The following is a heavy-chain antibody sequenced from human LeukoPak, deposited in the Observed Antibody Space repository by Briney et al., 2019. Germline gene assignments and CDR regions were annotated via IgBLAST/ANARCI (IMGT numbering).Heavy chain of an antibody. J-gene: IGHJ2*01. CDR3: ARGGWSLDL. V-gene: IGHV4-59*01. Sequence: SETLSLTCTVSGGSMTGSYWSWIRQSPGKGLEWIGYIYYSGTTNYNPPLKSRVTISVDTSKNQFSLKLTSVAAADTAVYFCARGGWSLDLWGRGTLVAVSS. CDR1: GGSMTGSY. CDR2: IYYSGTT. D-gene: IGHD1-26*01.